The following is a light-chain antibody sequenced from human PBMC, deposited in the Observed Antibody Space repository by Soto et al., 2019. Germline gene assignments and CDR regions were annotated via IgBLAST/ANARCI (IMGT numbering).Light chain of an antibody. Sequence: DIQMTHSPSTLSASVVDRVTITFRASQSISSWLAWYQQKPGKAPNLLIYKASSLESGVPSRFSGSGSGTEFTLTISSLQPDDFATYYCQEYNTYSRTFGQGTKVDIK. CDR3: QEYNTYSRT. CDR1: QSISSW. V-gene: IGKV1-5*03. J-gene: IGKJ1*01. CDR2: KAS.